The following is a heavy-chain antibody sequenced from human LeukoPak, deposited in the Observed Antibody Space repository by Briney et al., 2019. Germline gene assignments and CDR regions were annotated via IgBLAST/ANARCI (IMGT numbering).Heavy chain of an antibody. D-gene: IGHD1-26*01. J-gene: IGHJ4*02. CDR1: GYTFTGYY. CDR2: INPNSGGT. CDR3: ARDRAGGGATFDY. V-gene: IGHV1-2*02. Sequence: ASVKVSCKASGYTFTGYYMHWVRQAPGQGLEWMGWINPNSGGTNYAQKFQGRVTMTRDTSISTAYMELSRLGSDDTAVYYCARDRAGGGATFDYWGQGTLVTVSS.